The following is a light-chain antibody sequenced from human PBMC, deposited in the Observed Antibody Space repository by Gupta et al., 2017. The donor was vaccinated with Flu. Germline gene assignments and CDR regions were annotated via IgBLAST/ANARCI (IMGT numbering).Light chain of an antibody. CDR2: NDS. CDR1: NVGSRS. J-gene: IGLJ3*02. Sequence: SYVLTQPPSVSVAPGQTARIPCGGKNVGSRSVHWYQQKSGQAPVLVVFNDSDRPSGIPERFSGSNSGNTATLTISRVEAGDEAAYYCQLWDSRIDHWVFGGGTKVTVL. CDR3: QLWDSRIDHWV. V-gene: IGLV3-21*02.